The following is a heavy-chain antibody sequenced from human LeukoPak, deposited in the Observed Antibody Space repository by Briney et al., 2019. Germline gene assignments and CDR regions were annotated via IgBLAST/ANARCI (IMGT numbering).Heavy chain of an antibody. J-gene: IGHJ4*02. D-gene: IGHD3-22*01. Sequence: SVKVSCKASGGTFSSYAISWVRQAPGQGLEWMGGIIPIFGTANYAQKFQGRVTITADKSTSTAYMELSSLRSEDTAVYYCASTATNYYDSSGYDYWGLGTLVTVSS. CDR2: IIPIFGTA. V-gene: IGHV1-69*06. CDR1: GGTFSSYA. CDR3: ASTATNYYDSSGYDY.